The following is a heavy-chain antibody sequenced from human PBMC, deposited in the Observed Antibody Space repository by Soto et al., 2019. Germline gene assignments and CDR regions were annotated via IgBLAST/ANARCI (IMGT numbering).Heavy chain of an antibody. CDR3: ARGVVVVPAALKYYYGMDV. V-gene: IGHV1-69*01. CDR2: IIPIFGTA. CDR1: GGTFSSYA. Sequence: QVQLVQSGAEVKKPGSSVKVSCKASGGTFSSYAISWVRQAPGQGLEWMGGIIPIFGTANYAQKFQGRVTITADESTSTAYMELSSLRSEDTAVYYCARGVVVVPAALKYYYGMDVWGQGTTFTVSS. J-gene: IGHJ6*02. D-gene: IGHD2-2*01.